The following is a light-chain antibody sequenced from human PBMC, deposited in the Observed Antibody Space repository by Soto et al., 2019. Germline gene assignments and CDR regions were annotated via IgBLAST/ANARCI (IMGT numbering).Light chain of an antibody. V-gene: IGKV1-5*03. CDR3: QHYNSYSEA. CDR1: QTISSW. CDR2: KAS. Sequence: IQMTQTPSTLSGSVGVSFTITCRASQTISSWLAWYQQKPGKAPKLLIYKASTLKSGVPSRFSGSGSGTEFTLTISSLQPDDFATYYCQHYNSYSEAFGQGTKV. J-gene: IGKJ1*01.